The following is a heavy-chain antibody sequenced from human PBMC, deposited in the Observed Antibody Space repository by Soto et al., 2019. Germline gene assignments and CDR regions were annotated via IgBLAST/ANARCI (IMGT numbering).Heavy chain of an antibody. CDR2: ISGSGGST. Sequence: GGSLRLSCAASGFTFSSYAMSWVRQAPGKGLEWVSAISGSGGSTYYADSVKGRFTISRDNSKNTLYLQMNSLRAEDTAVYYCAKGSSYCSGGSCYGYFDYWGQGTLVTVSS. V-gene: IGHV3-23*01. D-gene: IGHD2-15*01. J-gene: IGHJ4*02. CDR1: GFTFSSYA. CDR3: AKGSSYCSGGSCYGYFDY.